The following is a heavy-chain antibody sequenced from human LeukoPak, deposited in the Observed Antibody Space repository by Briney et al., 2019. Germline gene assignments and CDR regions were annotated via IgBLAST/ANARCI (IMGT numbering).Heavy chain of an antibody. V-gene: IGHV4-39*01. CDR1: GGSISSSSYY. D-gene: IGHD2-21*02. CDR2: IYYSGST. J-gene: IGHJ4*02. CDR3: ARVGSYCGGDCCLLDY. Sequence: SETLSLTCTVSGGSISSSSYYWGWIRQPPGKGLEWIGSIYYSGSTYYNPSLKSRVTISVDTSKNQFSLKLSSVTAADTAVYYCARVGSYCGGDCCLLDYWGQGTLVTVSS.